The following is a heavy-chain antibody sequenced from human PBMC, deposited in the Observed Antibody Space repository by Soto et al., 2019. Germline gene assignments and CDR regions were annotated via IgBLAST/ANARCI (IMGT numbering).Heavy chain of an antibody. Sequence: ASVKVSCKASGFTFTSSAVQWVRQARGQRLEWIGWIVVGSGNTNYAQKFQERVTITRDMSTSTAYMELSSLRSEDTAVYYCAAEYYYGSGSYELYYYYGMDVWGQGTTVTVSS. V-gene: IGHV1-58*01. CDR3: AAEYYYGSGSYELYYYYGMDV. CDR2: IVVGSGNT. D-gene: IGHD3-10*01. CDR1: GFTFTSSA. J-gene: IGHJ6*02.